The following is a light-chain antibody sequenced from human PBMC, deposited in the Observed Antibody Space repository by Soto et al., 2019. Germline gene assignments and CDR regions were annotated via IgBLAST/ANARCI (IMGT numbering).Light chain of an antibody. J-gene: IGLJ1*01. CDR1: SSDIGGYNY. CDR2: DVS. V-gene: IGLV2-14*03. CDR3: SSYRASSTTHYV. Sequence: QSVLTQPASLSGSPGQSITISCTGTSSDIGGYNYVSWYQQHPGKAPKLIIHDVSNRPSGVSGRFFGSKSGNTASLTISGLQAEDEADYYCSSYRASSTTHYVFGTGTKVTVL.